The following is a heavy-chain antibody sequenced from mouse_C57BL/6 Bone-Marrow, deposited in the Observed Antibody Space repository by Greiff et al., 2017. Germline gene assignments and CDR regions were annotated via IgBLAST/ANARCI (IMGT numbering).Heavy chain of an antibody. J-gene: IGHJ2*01. D-gene: IGHD2-1*01. V-gene: IGHV1-59*01. CDR3: AIYYGNPYFDY. CDR2: IDPSDSYT. CDR1: GYTFTSYW. Sequence: QVQLKQPGAELVRPGTSVKLSCKASGYTFTSYWMHWVKQRPGQGLEWIGVIDPSDSYTNYNQKFKGKATLTVDKSSSTAYMQLSSLTSEDSAVYYCAIYYGNPYFDYWGQGTALTVSS.